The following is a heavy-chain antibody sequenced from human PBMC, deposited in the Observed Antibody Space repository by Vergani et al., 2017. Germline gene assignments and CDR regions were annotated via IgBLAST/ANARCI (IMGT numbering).Heavy chain of an antibody. Sequence: VQLLESGGGLVQPGGSLRLSCAASGFTFSSYGMHWVRQAPGKGLEWVAVIWYDGSNKYYADSVKGRFTISRDNSKNTLYLQMNSLRAEDTAVYYCARATMVRGVPYYYYGMDVWGQGTTVTVSS. D-gene: IGHD3-10*01. J-gene: IGHJ6*02. CDR1: GFTFSSYG. V-gene: IGHV3-33*08. CDR2: IWYDGSNK. CDR3: ARATMVRGVPYYYYGMDV.